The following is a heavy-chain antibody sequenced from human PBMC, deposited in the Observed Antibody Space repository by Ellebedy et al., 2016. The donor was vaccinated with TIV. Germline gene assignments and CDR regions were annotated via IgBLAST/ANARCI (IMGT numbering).Heavy chain of an antibody. CDR2: MNPNSGNT. Sequence: ASVKVSXXASGGTFSSYAISWVRQATGQGLEWMGWMNPNSGNTGYAQKFQGRVTMTRNTSISTAYMELSSLRSEDPAVYYCARGPCYYGSGSYCVIYYYYYGMDVWGQGTTVTVSS. CDR3: ARGPCYYGSGSYCVIYYYYYGMDV. V-gene: IGHV1-8*02. D-gene: IGHD3-10*01. CDR1: GGTFSSYA. J-gene: IGHJ6*02.